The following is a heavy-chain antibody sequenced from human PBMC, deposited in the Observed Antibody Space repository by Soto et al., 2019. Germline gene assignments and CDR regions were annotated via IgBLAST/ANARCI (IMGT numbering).Heavy chain of an antibody. CDR1: GDSVSSNSAA. CDR2: TYYRSKWYN. V-gene: IGHV6-1*01. Sequence: SQTLSLTCAISGDSVSSNSAAWNWIRQSPSRGLEWLGRTYYRSKWYNDYAVSVKSRITINPDTSKNPFSLQLNSVTPEDTAVYYCARALIVVVPAASSIDYWGQGTLVTVSS. J-gene: IGHJ4*02. CDR3: ARALIVVVPAASSIDY. D-gene: IGHD2-2*01.